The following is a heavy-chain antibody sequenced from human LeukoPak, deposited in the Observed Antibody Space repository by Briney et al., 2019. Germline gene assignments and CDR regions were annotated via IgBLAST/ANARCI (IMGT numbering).Heavy chain of an antibody. CDR1: GYTFSSYW. D-gene: IGHD3/OR15-3a*01. CDR3: ARDRDWLPLDY. V-gene: IGHV3-74*01. CDR2: IKSDGSST. Sequence: GGSLRLSCAASGYTFSSYWMHRVRQAPGKGLVWVSRIKSDGSSTSYADSVKGRFTISRDNAKNTLYLQMNSLRAEDTAVYYCARDRDWLPLDYWGQGTLVTVSS. J-gene: IGHJ4*02.